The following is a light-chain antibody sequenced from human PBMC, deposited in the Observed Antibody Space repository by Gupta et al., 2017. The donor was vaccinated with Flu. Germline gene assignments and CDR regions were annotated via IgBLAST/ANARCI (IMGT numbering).Light chain of an antibody. J-gene: IGKJ1*01. Sequence: PATLSVSPGERATLSCRASQSVGSDLAWYQQKPGQAPRLLIYDASTRATGIPVRFSGSGSGTEFTLTISSLQSEDFAVYYCQQYNNWPQTFGQGTKVEIK. CDR1: QSVGSD. CDR3: QQYNNWPQT. V-gene: IGKV3D-15*01. CDR2: DAS.